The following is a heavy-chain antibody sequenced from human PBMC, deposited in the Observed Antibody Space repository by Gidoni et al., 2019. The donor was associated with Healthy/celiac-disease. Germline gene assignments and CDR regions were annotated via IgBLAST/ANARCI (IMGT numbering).Heavy chain of an antibody. J-gene: IGHJ4*02. CDR3: ARDGSNYYGSGSYYNGFDY. CDR2: INPSGGST. D-gene: IGHD3-10*01. V-gene: IGHV1-46*01. CDR1: GYTFTSYY. Sequence: QVQLVQSGAEVKKPGASVKVSCKASGYTFTSYYMHWVRQAPGQGLEWMGIINPSGGSTSYAQKFQGRVTMTRDTSTSTVYMELSSLRSEDTAVYYCARDGSNYYGSGSYYNGFDYWGQGTLVTVSS.